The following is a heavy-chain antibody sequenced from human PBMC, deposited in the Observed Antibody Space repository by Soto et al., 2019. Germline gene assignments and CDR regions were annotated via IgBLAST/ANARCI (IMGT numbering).Heavy chain of an antibody. Sequence: QVQLQESGPGLVKPSQTLSLTCTVSGDSISRNTNYWSWIRQPPGEGLEWIGFISYSGTTSYSPSLKSRVAISLDTSKNQFSLSLSSVTATDTAVYYCARGRGYSYGLDPWGQGTLVTVSS. D-gene: IGHD5-18*01. CDR3: ARGRGYSYGLDP. CDR1: GDSISRNTNY. J-gene: IGHJ5*02. CDR2: ISYSGTT. V-gene: IGHV4-30-4*01.